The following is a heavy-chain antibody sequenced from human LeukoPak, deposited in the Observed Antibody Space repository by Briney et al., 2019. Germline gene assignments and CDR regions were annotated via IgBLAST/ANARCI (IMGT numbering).Heavy chain of an antibody. V-gene: IGHV3-23*01. D-gene: IGHD4-17*01. CDR2: ISGSGGST. CDR3: AKDLDHDYAHAFDI. Sequence: GGSLRLYCAASGFTFSSYAMSWVRQAPGKGLEWVSAISGSGGSTYYADSVKGRFTISRDNSKNTLYLQMNTLRAEDTAVYYCAKDLDHDYAHAFDIWGQGTMVTVSS. CDR1: GFTFSSYA. J-gene: IGHJ3*02.